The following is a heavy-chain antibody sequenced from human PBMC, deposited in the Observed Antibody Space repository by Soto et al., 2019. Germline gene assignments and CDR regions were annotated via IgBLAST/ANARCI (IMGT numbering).Heavy chain of an antibody. D-gene: IGHD2-2*01. CDR2: IIPISDTT. Sequence: QVQLVQSGAEVKKPGSSVKVSCKASGGTFSSYAISWVRQAPGQGLEWMGGIIPISDTTNYAQKFQGRVTINADESTSTAYMELSSLRSEDPAVYYCARAQGSSTSLEIYYYYYYGMDVWGQGTTVTVSS. CDR3: ARAQGSSTSLEIYYYYYYGMDV. CDR1: GGTFSSYA. J-gene: IGHJ6*02. V-gene: IGHV1-69*01.